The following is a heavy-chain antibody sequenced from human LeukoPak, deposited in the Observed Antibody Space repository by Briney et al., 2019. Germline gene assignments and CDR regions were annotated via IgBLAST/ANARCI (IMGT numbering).Heavy chain of an antibody. CDR2: IIPIFGTA. Sequence: SVRVSCMPSGGTFSSYAISWVPQAPGQGLEWMGGIIPIFGTANYAQKFQGRVTITADKSTSTACMQLSSLRSEDTAVYYCARATVAGTGVDIWGQGTMVTVSS. CDR1: GGTFSSYA. J-gene: IGHJ3*02. CDR3: ARATVAGTGVDI. V-gene: IGHV1-69*06. D-gene: IGHD6-19*01.